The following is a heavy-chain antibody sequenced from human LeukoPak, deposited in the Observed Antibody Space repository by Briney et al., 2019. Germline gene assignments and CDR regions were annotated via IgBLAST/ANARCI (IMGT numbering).Heavy chain of an antibody. V-gene: IGHV3-15*01. CDR3: TTGSLGRRAFDI. CDR2: IKSKTDGGTT. D-gene: IGHD1-26*01. J-gene: IGHJ3*02. Sequence: GGSLRLSCAASGVTFSNAWMSWVRQAPGKGREWVGRIKSKTDGGTTDYAAPVKGRFTISRDDSKNTLYLQMNSLKTEDTAVYYCTTGSLGRRAFDIWGQGTMVTVSS. CDR1: GVTFSNAW.